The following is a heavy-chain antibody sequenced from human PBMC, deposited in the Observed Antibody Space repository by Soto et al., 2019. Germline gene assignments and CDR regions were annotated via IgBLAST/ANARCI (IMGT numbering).Heavy chain of an antibody. CDR3: ARDPPSYYYGSGSYSRTGSAY. D-gene: IGHD3-10*01. J-gene: IGHJ4*02. V-gene: IGHV1-69*04. Sequence: SVKVSCKASGGTFSSYAISWVRQAPGQGLEWMGRIIPILGIANYAQKFQGRVTITADKSTSTAYMELSSLRSEDTAVYYCARDPPSYYYGSGSYSRTGSAYWGQGTLVTVSS. CDR2: IIPILGIA. CDR1: GGTFSSYA.